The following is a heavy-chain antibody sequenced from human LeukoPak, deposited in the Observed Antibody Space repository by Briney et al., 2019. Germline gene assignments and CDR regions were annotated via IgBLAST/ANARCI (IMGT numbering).Heavy chain of an antibody. CDR3: ARDPGDRFDY. D-gene: IGHD4-17*01. CDR2: IYHSGST. J-gene: IGHJ4*02. CDR1: GDSISSGDYY. V-gene: IGHV4-30-4*01. Sequence: SETLSLTCSVSGDSISSGDYYWSWIRQPPGKGLEWIGYIYHSGSTYYNPSLKSRVTISVDTSKNQFSLKLSSVTAADTAVYYCARDPGDRFDYWGQGTLVTVSS.